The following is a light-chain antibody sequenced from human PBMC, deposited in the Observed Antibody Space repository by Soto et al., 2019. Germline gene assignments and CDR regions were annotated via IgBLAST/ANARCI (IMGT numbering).Light chain of an antibody. J-gene: IGLJ3*02. V-gene: IGLV2-14*01. CDR1: SSDVGGYDY. CDR3: NSFASSSPVV. CDR2: EVS. Sequence: QSALTQPASVSGSPGQSITISCTGTSSDVGGYDYVSWYQQYPGKVPKLIIFEVSNRPSGVSNRFSGSKSGNTASLTISGLQAEDEADYYCNSFASSSPVVFGGGTQLTVL.